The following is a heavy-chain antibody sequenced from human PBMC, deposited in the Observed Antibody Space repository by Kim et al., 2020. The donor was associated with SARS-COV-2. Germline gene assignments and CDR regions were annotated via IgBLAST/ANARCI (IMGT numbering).Heavy chain of an antibody. D-gene: IGHD4-17*01. Sequence: GGSLRLSCVAPGFTFTNAWMSWVRQGPAMGLEWVALIKSNSGGGTTYYTSAVDGSFTITRDDSANTLFLEMTTLKSEDTAVYFCSAGLRKTDTDSWGQGTMVTVSS. J-gene: IGHJ4*02. CDR1: GFTFTNAW. V-gene: IGHV3-15*01. CDR2: IKSNSGGGTT. CDR3: SAGLRKTDTDS.